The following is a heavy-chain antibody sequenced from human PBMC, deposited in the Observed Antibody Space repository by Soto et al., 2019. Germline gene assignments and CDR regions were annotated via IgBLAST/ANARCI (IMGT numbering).Heavy chain of an antibody. D-gene: IGHD2-2*01. CDR1: GFTFSSYG. CDR2: IWYDGSNK. J-gene: IGHJ4*02. Sequence: GGSLRLSCAASGFTFSSYGMHWVRQAPGKGLEWVAVIWYDGSNKYYADSVKGRFTISRDNSKNTLYLQMNSLRAEDTAVYYCARDHCSSTSCMFCDYWGQGTLVTVSS. CDR3: ARDHCSSTSCMFCDY. V-gene: IGHV3-33*01.